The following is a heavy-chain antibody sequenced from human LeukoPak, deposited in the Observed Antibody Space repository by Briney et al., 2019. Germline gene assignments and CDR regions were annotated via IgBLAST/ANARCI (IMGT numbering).Heavy chain of an antibody. CDR3: AKADGDYLTD. CDR1: GGSTRSYY. Sequence: PETLSLTRTVSGGSTRSYYWSCIWQTARKGLEWIGRIYTSGSTNYNPSLKSRVAMSVDTSKNQFSLKLSSVTAADTAVYYFAKADGDYLTDWGQGTLVTVSS. D-gene: IGHD4-17*01. V-gene: IGHV4-4*07. J-gene: IGHJ4*02. CDR2: IYTSGST.